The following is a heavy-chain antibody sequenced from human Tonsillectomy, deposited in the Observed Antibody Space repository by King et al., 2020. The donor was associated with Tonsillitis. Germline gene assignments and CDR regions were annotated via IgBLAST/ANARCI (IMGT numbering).Heavy chain of an antibody. J-gene: IGHJ4*02. CDR1: GGSISSSSYY. CDR3: GRPARAPFGGSTYYLDC. V-gene: IGHV4-39*01. CDR2: IYYSGST. D-gene: IGHD3-16*01. Sequence: QLQESGPGLVKPSETLSLTCTVSGGSISSSSYYWGWIRQPPGKGLEWIGSIYYSGSTYYNPSLKSRVTISVDTSKNQFSLKLSSVTAADTAVYYCGRPARAPFGGSTYYLDCWGEGTLVTVSS.